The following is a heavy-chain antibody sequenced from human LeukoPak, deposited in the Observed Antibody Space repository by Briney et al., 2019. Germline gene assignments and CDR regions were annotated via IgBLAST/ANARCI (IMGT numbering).Heavy chain of an antibody. V-gene: IGHV3-73*01. D-gene: IGHD1-26*01. Sequence: AGGSLRLSCAASGFTFSGSAMHWVRQASGKGLEWVGRIRSKANSYATAYAASVKGRFTISRDDSKNTAYLQMNSLKTEDTAVYYCTIVGATLSGDNWGQGTLVTVSS. J-gene: IGHJ4*02. CDR2: IRSKANSYAT. CDR1: GFTFSGSA. CDR3: TIVGATLSGDN.